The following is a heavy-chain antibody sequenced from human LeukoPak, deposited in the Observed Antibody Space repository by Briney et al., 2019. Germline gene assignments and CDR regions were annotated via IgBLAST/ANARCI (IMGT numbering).Heavy chain of an antibody. V-gene: IGHV3-11*01. J-gene: IGHJ3*02. CDR3: ARTRYPNTFDI. CDR1: GFTFSDYY. Sequence: GGSLRLSCVASGFTFSDYYMSWIRQAPGKGLEWVSYISSGSGTIYYADSVKGRFTISRDNAKNSLYLQMNSLRAEDTAAYYCARTRYPNTFDIWGKGTMVTVSS. D-gene: IGHD1-26*01. CDR2: ISSGSGTI.